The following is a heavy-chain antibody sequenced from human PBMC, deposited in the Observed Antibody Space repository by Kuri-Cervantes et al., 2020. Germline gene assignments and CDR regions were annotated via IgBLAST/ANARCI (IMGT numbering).Heavy chain of an antibody. CDR3: AKDVDYYDSISIY. CDR1: GFTFSSYS. Sequence: GGSLRLSCGASGFTFSSYSMNWVRQAPGKGLEWVAVISYDGSNKYYADSVKGRFTISRDNSKNTLYLQMNSLRAEDTAVYYCAKDVDYYDSISIYWGQGTLVTVSS. J-gene: IGHJ4*02. V-gene: IGHV3-30*18. CDR2: ISYDGSNK. D-gene: IGHD3-22*01.